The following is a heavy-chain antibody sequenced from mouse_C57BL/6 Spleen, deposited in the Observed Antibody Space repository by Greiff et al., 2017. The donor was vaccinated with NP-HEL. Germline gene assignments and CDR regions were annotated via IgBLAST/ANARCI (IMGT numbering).Heavy chain of an antibody. Sequence: QVQLQQSGAELVRPGASVTLSCKASGYTFTDYEMHWVKQTPVHGLEWIGAIDPETGGTAYNQKFKGKAILTADKSSSTAYMELRSLTSEDSAVYYCTRGHYSNLPPFFDYWGQGTTLTVSS. CDR1: GYTFTDYE. CDR3: TRGHYSNLPPFFDY. J-gene: IGHJ2*01. V-gene: IGHV1-15*01. CDR2: IDPETGGT. D-gene: IGHD2-5*01.